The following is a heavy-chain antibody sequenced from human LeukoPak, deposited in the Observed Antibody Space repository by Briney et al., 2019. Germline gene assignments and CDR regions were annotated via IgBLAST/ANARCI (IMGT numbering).Heavy chain of an antibody. CDR1: GFTFRNYW. J-gene: IGHJ4*02. V-gene: IGHV3-74*01. Sequence: GGSLRLSCAASGFTFRNYWMHWTRHAPGKGLVWVSRIHTDGSSTNYADSVKGRFTISRDNAKNTLYLQMSSLSAEDTGVYYCARGGSGYSYGEFGYWGQGTLVTVSS. CDR2: IHTDGSST. D-gene: IGHD5-18*01. CDR3: ARGGSGYSYGEFGY.